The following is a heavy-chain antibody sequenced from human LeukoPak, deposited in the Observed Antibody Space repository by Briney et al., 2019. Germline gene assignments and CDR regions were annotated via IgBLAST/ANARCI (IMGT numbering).Heavy chain of an antibody. CDR1: GYTLTGYY. CDR3: ARVLWGATAFDY. J-gene: IGHJ4*02. V-gene: IGHV1-2*02. Sequence: ASVKVSCKASGYTLTGYYMHWVRQAPGQGLEWMGWINRNSGGTNYAQKFQGRVTMTRDTSISTAYMELSRLRSDDTAVYYCARVLWGATAFDYWGQGTLVTVSS. D-gene: IGHD1-26*01. CDR2: INRNSGGT.